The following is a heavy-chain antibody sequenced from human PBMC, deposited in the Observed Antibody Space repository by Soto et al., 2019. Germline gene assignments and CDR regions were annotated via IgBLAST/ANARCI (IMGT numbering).Heavy chain of an antibody. CDR3: ATGIYYGSGSYYSFDY. J-gene: IGHJ4*02. CDR1: GGSISSYY. Sequence: SETLSLTCTVSGGSISSYYWSWIRQPPGKGLEWIGYIYYSGSTNYNPSLKSRVTISVDTSKNQFSLKLSSVTAADTAVYYCATGIYYGSGSYYSFDYWGQGTLVTVSS. V-gene: IGHV4-59*01. CDR2: IYYSGST. D-gene: IGHD3-10*01.